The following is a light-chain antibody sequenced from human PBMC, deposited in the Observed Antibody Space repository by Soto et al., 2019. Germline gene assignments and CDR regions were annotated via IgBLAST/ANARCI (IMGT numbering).Light chain of an antibody. Sequence: QSALTQPPSASGSPGQSVTISCTGTSSDVGGYNYVSWYQQHPGKAPTLMIYEVSKRPSGVPDRFSDSKSGNTASLTVSGLPADDEPDYHCRSYAGSNPGVFGGGTKVTLL. CDR2: EVS. V-gene: IGLV2-8*01. CDR1: SSDVGGYNY. J-gene: IGLJ3*02. CDR3: RSYAGSNPGV.